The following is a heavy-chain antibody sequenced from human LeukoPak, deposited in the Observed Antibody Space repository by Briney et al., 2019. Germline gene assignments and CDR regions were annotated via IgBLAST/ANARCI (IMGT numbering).Heavy chain of an antibody. CDR3: ARDAPDAIPMIGREDYNNWLDP. CDR1: GYTFTSYY. D-gene: IGHD3-22*01. J-gene: IGHJ5*02. CDR2: INPSGGST. V-gene: IGHV1-46*01. Sequence: GASVKVSCKASGYTFTSYYMHWVRQAPGQGLKWMGVINPSGGSTSYAQKFQGRVTMTRDTSTSTVYMELSSLRSEDTAVYYCARDAPDAIPMIGREDYNNWLDPWGQGTLVTVPS.